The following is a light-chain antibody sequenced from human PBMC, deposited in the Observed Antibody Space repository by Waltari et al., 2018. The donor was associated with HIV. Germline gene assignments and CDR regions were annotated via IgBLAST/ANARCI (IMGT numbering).Light chain of an antibody. CDR3: YSRDSSCNSWV. V-gene: IGLV3-10*01. Sequence: SYELTQPPSVSVSPGQTARITCSGDALPKRYAYWYQQKSGQAPVLVIFEDSKRPSGIPDGFSGSSSGTMATLSISGAQVEDEADYYCYSRDSSCNSWVFGGGTKLTVL. CDR2: EDS. CDR1: ALPKRY. J-gene: IGLJ3*02.